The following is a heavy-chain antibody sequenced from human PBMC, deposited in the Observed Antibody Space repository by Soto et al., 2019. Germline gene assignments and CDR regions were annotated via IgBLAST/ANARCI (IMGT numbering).Heavy chain of an antibody. CDR3: TKDWQHDS. D-gene: IGHD6-13*01. J-gene: IGHJ5*01. CDR2: INTSGGNT. Sequence: EVQLLESGGGLVQPGGSLRLSCAASGFTFSNYAMTWVRQAPGKGLECVSTINTSGGNTHYADCVKGRFSVSRDNSKNTLSLQMNSLRAEDTAVYYCTKDWQHDSWGQGPLVTVSS. CDR1: GFTFSNYA. V-gene: IGHV3-23*01.